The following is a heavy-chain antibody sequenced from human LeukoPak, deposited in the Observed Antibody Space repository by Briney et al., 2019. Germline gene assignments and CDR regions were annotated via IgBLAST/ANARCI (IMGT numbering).Heavy chain of an antibody. CDR3: ARPSGVYAFFSY. D-gene: IGHD2-8*01. V-gene: IGHV4-34*01. Sequence: SETLSLTCAVYGGSFSGYYWSWIRQPPGKGLEWIGEINHSGSTDYNPSLKSRVTISVDTSKNQFSLKLSSVTAADTAVYYCARPSGVYAFFSYWGQGTLDTVSS. CDR2: INHSGST. CDR1: GGSFSGYY. J-gene: IGHJ4*02.